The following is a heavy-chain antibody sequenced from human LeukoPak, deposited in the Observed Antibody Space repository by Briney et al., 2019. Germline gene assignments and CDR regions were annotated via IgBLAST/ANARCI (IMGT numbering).Heavy chain of an antibody. CDR2: ISSSSSTI. CDR1: GFTFSSYS. V-gene: IGHV3-48*01. J-gene: IGHJ4*02. Sequence: GGSLRLSCAASGFTFSSYSMHWVRQAPGKGLEWVSYISSSSSTIYYADSVKGRFTISRDNAKNSLSLQMNSLRAEDTAVYYCARDRYTSDYWGQGTLVTVSS. D-gene: IGHD5-18*01. CDR3: ARDRYTSDY.